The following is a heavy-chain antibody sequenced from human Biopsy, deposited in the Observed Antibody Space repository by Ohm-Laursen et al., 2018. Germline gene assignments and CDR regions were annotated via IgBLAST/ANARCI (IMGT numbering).Heavy chain of an antibody. CDR1: GDAFLGYY. Sequence: ASVKVSCNASGDAFLGYYLHWVRQAPGQGLEWMGSIYPNSGDTDFAQKFQGRVSMTRDTSVSTAYLELSSLRSDDTAIYYCARDLLEWSLPSWGQGTLVTVSA. J-gene: IGHJ4*02. D-gene: IGHD3-3*01. V-gene: IGHV1-2*02. CDR3: ARDLLEWSLPS. CDR2: IYPNSGDT.